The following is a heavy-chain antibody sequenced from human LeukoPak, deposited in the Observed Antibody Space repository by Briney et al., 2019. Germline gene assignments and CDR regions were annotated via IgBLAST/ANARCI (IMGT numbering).Heavy chain of an antibody. J-gene: IGHJ6*02. V-gene: IGHV3-7*01. CDR1: GFTFSSYW. CDR2: IKQDGSEK. Sequence: GGSLRLSCAASGFTFSSYWMSWVRQAPGKGREWVANIKQDGSEKYYVDSVKGRFTISRDNAKNSLYLQMNSLRAEDTAVYYCARDQLDYYGSGSFREDVWGQGTTVTVSS. CDR3: ARDQLDYYGSGSFREDV. D-gene: IGHD3-10*01.